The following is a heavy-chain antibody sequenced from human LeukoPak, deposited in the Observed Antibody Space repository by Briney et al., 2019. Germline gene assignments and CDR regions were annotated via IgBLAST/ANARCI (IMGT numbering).Heavy chain of an antibody. V-gene: IGHV4-34*08. CDR2: IYHSGAT. CDR3: ARNGGNSDYDY. J-gene: IGHJ4*02. CDR1: GFTFNSSS. D-gene: IGHD4-23*01. Sequence: GSLRLSCAASGFTFNSSSMNWVRQAPGKGLEWIGEIYHSGATNYNPSLKSRVTMLLDKSKNQFSLKLNSVTAADTAVYYCARNGGNSDYDYWGQGTLVTVSA.